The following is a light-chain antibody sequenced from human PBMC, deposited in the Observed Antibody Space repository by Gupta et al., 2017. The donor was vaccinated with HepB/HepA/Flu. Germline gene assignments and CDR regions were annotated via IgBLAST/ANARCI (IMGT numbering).Light chain of an antibody. V-gene: IGLV3-21*02. CDR3: QVWDSRSDHRV. CDR2: DDS. CDR1: NFGSQR. J-gene: IGLJ3*02. Sequence: VLTQPPSVSVAPGEPARITCGGDNFGSQRVHWYQQRPGQAPILVVYDDSDRPSGIPERFSGSKSGNTATLTISRGEAGDEADYYCQVWDSRSDHRVFGGGTKLTVL.